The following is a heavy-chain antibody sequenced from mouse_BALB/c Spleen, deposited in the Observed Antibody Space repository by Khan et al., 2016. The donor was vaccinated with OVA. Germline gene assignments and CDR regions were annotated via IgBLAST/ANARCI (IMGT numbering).Heavy chain of an antibody. J-gene: IGHJ2*01. Sequence: VQLKESGPGLVKPSQSLSLTCTVTGYSITSDYAWNWIRQFPGNKLEWMGFISYSGNTNYNPSLKSRISITRDTTKNQFFLQLNTVTIEDTATYYCARVYGGDFDYWGQGTTPTVPS. CDR1: GYSITSDYA. CDR2: ISYSGNT. CDR3: ARVYGGDFDY. V-gene: IGHV3-2*02. D-gene: IGHD1-1*01.